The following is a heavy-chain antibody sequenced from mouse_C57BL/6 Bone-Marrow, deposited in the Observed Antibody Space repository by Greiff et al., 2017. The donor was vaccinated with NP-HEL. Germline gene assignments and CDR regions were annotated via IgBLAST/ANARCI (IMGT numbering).Heavy chain of an antibody. CDR2: IDPENGDT. CDR3: TFYGNYGFDY. D-gene: IGHD2-1*01. CDR1: GFNIKDDY. J-gene: IGHJ2*01. V-gene: IGHV14-4*01. Sequence: VQLQQSGAELVRPGASVKLSCTASGFNIKDDYMHWVKQRPEQGLEWIGWIDPENGDTEYASKFQGKATITAATSSNTAYLQLSSLTSEDTAVYYCTFYGNYGFDYWGQGTTLTVSS.